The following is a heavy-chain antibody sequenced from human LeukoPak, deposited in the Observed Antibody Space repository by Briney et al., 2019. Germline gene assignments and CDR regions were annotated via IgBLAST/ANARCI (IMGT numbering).Heavy chain of an antibody. J-gene: IGHJ6*03. CDR1: GGSISSSSYY. CDR3: ARVFDSGSQAYFYYMDV. CDR2: IYYSGST. D-gene: IGHD3-10*01. V-gene: IGHV4-39*07. Sequence: PSETLSLTCTVSGGSISSSSYYWGWIRQPPGKGLEWIGSIYYSGSTYYNPSLKSRVTMSVDTSKNQFSLKVSSVTAADTAVYYCARVFDSGSQAYFYYMDVWGKGTTVTIFS.